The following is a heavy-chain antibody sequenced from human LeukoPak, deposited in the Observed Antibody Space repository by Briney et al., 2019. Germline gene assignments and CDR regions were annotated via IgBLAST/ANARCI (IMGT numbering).Heavy chain of an antibody. CDR3: AKDGPSSGYYLDY. D-gene: IGHD3-22*01. V-gene: IGHV3-23*01. CDR2: ISGSGGST. Sequence: PGGSLRPSCAASGLTFSSYAMSWVRQAPGKGLQWVSAISGSGGSTYYADSVKGRFTISRDNSKNTLYLQMNSPRAEDTAVYYCAKDGPSSGYYLDYWGQGTLVTVSS. J-gene: IGHJ4*02. CDR1: GLTFSSYA.